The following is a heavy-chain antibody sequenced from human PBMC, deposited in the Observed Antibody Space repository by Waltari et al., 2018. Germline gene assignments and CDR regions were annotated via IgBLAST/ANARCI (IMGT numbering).Heavy chain of an antibody. D-gene: IGHD3-10*01. CDR3: AKDYYGSGSPRGSDY. CDR1: GFSFSSYV. V-gene: IGHV3-23*01. CDR2: ISGSGGST. J-gene: IGHJ4*02. Sequence: EVQLLESGGGLVQPGGSLRLSCAASGFSFSSYVMSWVRQAPGKGLEWVSGISGSGGSTYHADSVKGRFTISRDNSENTLFLQMSSLRVEDMAVYFCAKDYYGSGSPRGSDYWGQGTLVTVSP.